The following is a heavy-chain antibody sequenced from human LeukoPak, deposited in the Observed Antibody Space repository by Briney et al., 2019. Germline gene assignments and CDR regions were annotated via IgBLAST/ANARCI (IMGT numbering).Heavy chain of an antibody. D-gene: IGHD6-13*01. CDR1: GYTFSNND. Sequence: ASVKVSCKASGYTFSNNDINWVRQATGQGLEWMGWMNPISGNTGFAQKFQGRVTITRITSISTAYMEMSRLRSDDTAVYYCARELAAAAGTPYYFDYWGQGTLVTVSS. CDR2: MNPISGNT. CDR3: ARELAAAAGTPYYFDY. J-gene: IGHJ4*02. V-gene: IGHV1-8*03.